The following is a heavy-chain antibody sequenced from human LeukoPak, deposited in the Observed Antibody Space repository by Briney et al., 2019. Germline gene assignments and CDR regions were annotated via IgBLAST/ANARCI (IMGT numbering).Heavy chain of an antibody. J-gene: IGHJ4*02. V-gene: IGHV4-59*01. CDR1: GGSIRSYY. Sequence: SETLSLTCTVSGGSIRSYYWSWIRQPPGKGLEWIGYIYYSGSTNYNPSLKSRVTISVDTSKNQFSLKLSSVTAADTAVYYCVGAYYDSSGYYFPFDYWGQGTLVTVSS. CDR3: VGAYYDSSGYYFPFDY. CDR2: IYYSGST. D-gene: IGHD3-22*01.